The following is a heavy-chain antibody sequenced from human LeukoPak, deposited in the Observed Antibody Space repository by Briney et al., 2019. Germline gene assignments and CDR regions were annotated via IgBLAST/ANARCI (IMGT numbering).Heavy chain of an antibody. CDR2: FYYSGSS. V-gene: IGHV4-59*01. J-gene: IGHJ3*02. CDR1: GGSISPYF. CDR3: ARVSPAVGAFDI. Sequence: SETLSLTCTVSGGSISPYFWSWIRQPPGKGLEWIGYFYYSGSSNYNPSLKSRVTMSGDTSKNQFSLKVSSVTAADTAIYYCARVSPAVGAFDIWGRGTMVTVSS. D-gene: IGHD6-13*01.